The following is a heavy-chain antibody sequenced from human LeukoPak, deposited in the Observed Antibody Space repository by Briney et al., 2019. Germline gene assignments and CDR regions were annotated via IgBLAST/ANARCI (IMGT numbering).Heavy chain of an antibody. V-gene: IGHV3-33*06. D-gene: IGHD5-24*01. Sequence: GGSLRLSCAASGFTFSSYGMHWVRQAPGKRLEWVAVIWYDGSNKYYADSVKGRFTISRDNSKNTLYLQMNSLRAEDTAVYYCAKGRKGWLQPDAFDIWGQGTMVTVSS. CDR3: AKGRKGWLQPDAFDI. CDR1: GFTFSSYG. J-gene: IGHJ3*02. CDR2: IWYDGSNK.